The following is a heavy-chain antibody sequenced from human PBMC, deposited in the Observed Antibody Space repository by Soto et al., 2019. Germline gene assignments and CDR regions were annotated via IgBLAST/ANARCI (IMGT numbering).Heavy chain of an antibody. Sequence: GGSLRLSCAASGFTFSSYAMSWVRQAPGKGLEWVSAISGSGGSTYYADSVKGRFTISRDNSKNTLYLQMNSLRAEDTAVYYCAKDRKFDSSSSRGIFDYWGQGTLVTVSS. CDR1: GFTFSSYA. CDR2: ISGSGGST. D-gene: IGHD6-6*01. CDR3: AKDRKFDSSSSRGIFDY. V-gene: IGHV3-23*01. J-gene: IGHJ4*02.